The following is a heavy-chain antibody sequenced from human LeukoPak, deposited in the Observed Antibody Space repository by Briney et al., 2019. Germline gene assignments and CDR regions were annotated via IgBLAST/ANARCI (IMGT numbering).Heavy chain of an antibody. J-gene: IGHJ5*02. Sequence: GASVTVSCKASGYIFTSYGISWVRQAPGQGLEWMGLISVYNGNTNYPQRLQGRVTMTTDTSTTTTYMELSRLRSDDTSVYYCARDINGYYYDSHGYYPTDLWGQGTLVTVSS. D-gene: IGHD3-22*01. CDR2: ISVYNGNT. V-gene: IGHV1-18*01. CDR1: GYIFTSYG. CDR3: ARDINGYYYDSHGYYPTDL.